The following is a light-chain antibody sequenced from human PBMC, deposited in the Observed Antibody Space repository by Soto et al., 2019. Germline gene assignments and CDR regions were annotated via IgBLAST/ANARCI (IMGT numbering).Light chain of an antibody. Sequence: EIVMTQSPATLSVSPGERASLSCRASHSVSNNLAWYQQKPGQPPRLLIYGASTRATGVPARFSGTGSGTEFTLTISSLQSEDFAVYYCQQYTDWPLTFGGGTKVEIK. J-gene: IGKJ4*01. CDR2: GAS. CDR3: QQYTDWPLT. V-gene: IGKV3-15*01. CDR1: HSVSNN.